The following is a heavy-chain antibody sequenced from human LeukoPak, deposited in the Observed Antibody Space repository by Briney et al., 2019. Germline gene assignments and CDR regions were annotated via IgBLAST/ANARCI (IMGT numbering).Heavy chain of an antibody. J-gene: IGHJ4*02. CDR2: ITNSGNSK. D-gene: IGHD3-10*01. Sequence: GGSLRLSCAASEFTFSSYSMNWVRQAPGKGLEWVSYITNSGNSKSYADSVKGRFTISRDNTKNSLYLQMNGLRAEDTAVYYCAKYRLSFTMVRGSIDYWGQGTLVTVSS. V-gene: IGHV3-48*01. CDR1: EFTFSSYS. CDR3: AKYRLSFTMVRGSIDY.